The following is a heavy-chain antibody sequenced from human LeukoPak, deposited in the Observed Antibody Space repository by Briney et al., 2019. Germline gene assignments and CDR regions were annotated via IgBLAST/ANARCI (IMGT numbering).Heavy chain of an antibody. J-gene: IGHJ4*02. V-gene: IGHV4-59*12. Sequence: PSETLSLTCTVSGGSISSYYWSWIRQPPGKGLEWIGYIYYSGSTNYNPSLKSRVTISVDTSKNQFSLKLSSVTAADTAVYYCARVVVPAAMGWVDYWGQGTLVTVSS. CDR2: IYYSGST. CDR1: GGSISSYY. CDR3: ARVVVPAAMGWVDY. D-gene: IGHD2-2*01.